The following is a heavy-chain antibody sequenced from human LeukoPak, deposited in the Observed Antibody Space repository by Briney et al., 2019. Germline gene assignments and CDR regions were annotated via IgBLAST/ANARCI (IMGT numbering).Heavy chain of an antibody. CDR1: GRTLSQFS. V-gene: IGHV1-24*01. CDR3: AIRRLAVASAPFDH. J-gene: IGHJ5*02. D-gene: IGHD3-16*01. CDR2: SDPKDKT. Sequence: ASVKVSCKVSGRTLSQFSLQWVRQVPGKGLEWMGGSDPKDKTFYAQNFQGRVTLTGVTSTDTAYMELSSLIFEDTAVYYCAIRRLAVASAPFDHWGQGTLVTVSS.